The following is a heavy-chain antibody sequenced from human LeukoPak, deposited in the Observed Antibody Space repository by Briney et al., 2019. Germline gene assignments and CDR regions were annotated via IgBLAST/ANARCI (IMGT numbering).Heavy chain of an antibody. CDR2: IWYDGSNK. J-gene: IGHJ4*02. CDR3: ARGASIAVAGTRGYYFDY. V-gene: IGHV3-33*01. CDR1: GFTFSSYG. D-gene: IGHD6-19*01. Sequence: GGSLRFSCAASGFTFSSYGMHWVRQAPGKGLEWVAVIWYDGSNKYYADSVKGRFTISRDNSENTLYLQMNSLRAEDTAMYYCARGASIAVAGTRGYYFDYWGQGTLVTVSS.